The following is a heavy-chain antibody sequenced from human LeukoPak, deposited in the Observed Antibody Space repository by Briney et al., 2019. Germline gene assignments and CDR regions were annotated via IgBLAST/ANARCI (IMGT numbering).Heavy chain of an antibody. D-gene: IGHD2-8*01. Sequence: SVKVSCKASGGTFSNFAISWVRQAPGQGLEWMGGIIPIFDTANYAHKFQDRVTLTADESSNTAYMELRSLRSEDTAVYFCARDTGNGFPNWFDPWGQGTLVTVSS. CDR1: GGTFSNFA. CDR3: ARDTGNGFPNWFDP. CDR2: IIPIFDTA. J-gene: IGHJ5*02. V-gene: IGHV1-69*13.